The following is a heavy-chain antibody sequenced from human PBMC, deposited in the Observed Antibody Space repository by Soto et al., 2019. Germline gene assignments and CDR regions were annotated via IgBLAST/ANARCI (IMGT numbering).Heavy chain of an antibody. J-gene: IGHJ3*02. Sequence: PSETLSLTCAVSGGSISSSNWWSWVRQPPGKGLEWIGEIYHSGSTNYNPSPKSRVTISVDKSKNQFSLKLSSVTAADTAVYYCAAATQYFFDSSGYPTGPHFAPYIWGLGTMVTVSS. D-gene: IGHD3-22*01. CDR1: GGSISSSNW. CDR3: AAATQYFFDSSGYPTGPHFAPYI. CDR2: IYHSGST. V-gene: IGHV4-4*02.